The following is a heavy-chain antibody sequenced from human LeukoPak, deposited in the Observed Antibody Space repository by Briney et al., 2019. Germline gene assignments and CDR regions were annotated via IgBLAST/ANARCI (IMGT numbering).Heavy chain of an antibody. CDR2: MNEDGSGR. CDR3: AAWFGESVP. V-gene: IGHV3-7*01. J-gene: IGHJ5*02. Sequence: PGGSLRLSCAASRFTFTSAWMSWLRQTPEKGLEWVAHMNEDGSGRFYVGSAKGRFTISRDDTQNSVYLQMNSLRVEDTAVYYCAAWFGESVPWGQGTLVTVSS. CDR1: RFTFTSAW. D-gene: IGHD3-10*01.